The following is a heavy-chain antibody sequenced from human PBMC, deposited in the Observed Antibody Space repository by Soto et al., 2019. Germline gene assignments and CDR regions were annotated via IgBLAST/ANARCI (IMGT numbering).Heavy chain of an antibody. CDR3: ARDDFGDYS. V-gene: IGHV3-30*04. CDR2: ISFDGSRR. CDR1: GFSFRDYA. D-gene: IGHD4-17*01. J-gene: IGHJ4*02. Sequence: VQLVESGGGVVQPGRSLTLSCAASGFSFRDYAMHWVRQAPGKGLEWVTFISFDGSRRMYADSVKGRFTISRDNSKSTLSLQMDSLKLDDTALYYCARDDFGDYSWGQGTLVTVSS.